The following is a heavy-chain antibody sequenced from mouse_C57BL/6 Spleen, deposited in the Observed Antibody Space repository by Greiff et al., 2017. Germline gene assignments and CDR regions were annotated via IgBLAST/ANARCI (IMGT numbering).Heavy chain of an antibody. CDR2: IDPSDSYT. J-gene: IGHJ3*01. CDR1: GYTFTSYW. D-gene: IGHD3-2*02. Sequence: QVQLQQPGAELVMPGASVKLSCKASGYTFTSYWMTWVKQRPGQGLEWIGEIDPSDSYTNYNQKFKGKSTLTVDKSSSTAYMQLSSLTSEDSAVYYCARGRGSSGTWSWFAYWGQGTLVTVSA. V-gene: IGHV1-69*01. CDR3: ARGRGSSGTWSWFAY.